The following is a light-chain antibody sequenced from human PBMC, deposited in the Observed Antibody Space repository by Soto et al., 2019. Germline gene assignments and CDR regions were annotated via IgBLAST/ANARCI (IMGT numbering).Light chain of an antibody. J-gene: IGKJ3*01. CDR3: QQSYSSPT. Sequence: DIQMTQSPSSLSASVGDRVTIACRASESIRDMLNWYQQKPGKAPMLLLSSASILQSGVPSRFSGSGSGTDFTLTISVLQPEDFATYFCQQSYSSPTFGPGTKVDLK. CDR2: SAS. V-gene: IGKV1-39*01. CDR1: ESIRDM.